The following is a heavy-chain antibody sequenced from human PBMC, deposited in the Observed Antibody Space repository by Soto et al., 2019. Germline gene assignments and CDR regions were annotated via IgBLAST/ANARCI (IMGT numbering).Heavy chain of an antibody. CDR2: VNHSGTT. CDR3: ARGIGYCSSINCYSSRRLRFDS. Sequence: QVQLQQWGAGLLKPSETLSLTCAVYGGSFSGYYWTWILQSPEKGLEWIGEVNHSGTTYYNQYLKTRVTISGHTPTNPFSLKMRSVTAADTAVYYCARGIGYCSSINCYSSRRLRFDSWGQGTLVTVSS. CDR1: GGSFSGYY. D-gene: IGHD2-2*01. V-gene: IGHV4-34*01. J-gene: IGHJ4*02.